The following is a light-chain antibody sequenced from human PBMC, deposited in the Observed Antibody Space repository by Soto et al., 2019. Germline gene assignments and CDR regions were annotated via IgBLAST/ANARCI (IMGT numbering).Light chain of an antibody. CDR2: EVS. CDR1: SSDVGGYNS. Sequence: QSVLTQPASVSGSPGQSITISCTGTSSDVGGYNSVSWYQQHPGKAPKLMIYEVSDRPLGVSNRFSGSKSDNTASLTISGLQAEDEADYYCSSYTTSSTPSYVFGTGTKLTVL. J-gene: IGLJ1*01. V-gene: IGLV2-14*01. CDR3: SSYTTSSTPSYV.